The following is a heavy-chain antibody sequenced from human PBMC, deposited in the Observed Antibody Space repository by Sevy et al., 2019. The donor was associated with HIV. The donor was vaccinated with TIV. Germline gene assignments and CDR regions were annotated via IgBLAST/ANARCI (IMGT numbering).Heavy chain of an antibody. CDR2: IKRDGSER. J-gene: IGHJ6*02. CDR1: GFTFSSYA. CDR3: ARDCSSTTCLWGLDV. V-gene: IGHV3-7*03. D-gene: IGHD2-2*01. Sequence: GGSLRLSCAASGFTFSSYAMHWVRQAPGKGLEWVANIKRDGSERYYVASVKGRFTISRDNAKNSLYLQMNSPRADDTAVYYCARDCSSTTCLWGLDVWGQGTTVTVSS.